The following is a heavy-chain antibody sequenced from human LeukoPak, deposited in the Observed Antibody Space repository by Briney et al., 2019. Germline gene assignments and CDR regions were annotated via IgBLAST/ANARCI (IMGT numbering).Heavy chain of an antibody. D-gene: IGHD3-22*01. CDR1: GFTFRSYR. Sequence: PGGSLRLSCAASGFTFRSYRVNWVRQAPGKGLEWVASIKQGESERYYVDSVNGRFTISRDNAKNSRYLQMNSLRAEDTAVYYCARGDNSAFDIWGQGTMVTVSS. V-gene: IGHV3-7*04. CDR2: IKQGESER. CDR3: ARGDNSAFDI. J-gene: IGHJ3*02.